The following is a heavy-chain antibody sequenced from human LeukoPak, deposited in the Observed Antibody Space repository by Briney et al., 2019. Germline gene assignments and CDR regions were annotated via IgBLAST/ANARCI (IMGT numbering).Heavy chain of an antibody. CDR2: ISGSGGST. CDR1: GFTFSSYA. V-gene: IGHV3-23*01. D-gene: IGHD6-19*01. Sequence: GGSLRLSCAASGFTFSSYAMSWVRQAPGKGLEWVSAISGSGGSTYYADSVKGRLTISRDNSKNTLYLQMNSLRAEDTAVYYCAKPAVAGSTTEHLTFDYWGQGTLVTVSS. J-gene: IGHJ4*02. CDR3: AKPAVAGSTTEHLTFDY.